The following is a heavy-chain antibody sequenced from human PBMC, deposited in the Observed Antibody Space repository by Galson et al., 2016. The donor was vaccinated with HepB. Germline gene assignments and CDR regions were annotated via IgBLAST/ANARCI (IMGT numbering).Heavy chain of an antibody. Sequence: SLRLSCAASGFTFSSYAMSWVRQAPGRGLEWVSAISGSGASTSYADSVKGRFTISRDNSKNTLFLQMNSLRAEDTALYYCAEVGYYYYAVDVWGQGTTVTVSS. J-gene: IGHJ6*02. V-gene: IGHV3-23*01. CDR2: ISGSGAST. CDR1: GFTFSSYA. CDR3: AEVGYYYYAVDV.